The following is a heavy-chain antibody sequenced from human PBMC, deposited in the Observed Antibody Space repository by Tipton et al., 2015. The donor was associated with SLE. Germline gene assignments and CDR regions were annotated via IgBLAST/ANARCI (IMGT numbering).Heavy chain of an antibody. J-gene: IGHJ4*02. CDR1: GGSFSGYY. CDR3: ARGPWFDY. Sequence: TLSLTCAVYGGSFSGYYWSWIRQPPGKGLEWIGQINHSGSTNYNPSLKSRVTISEDTSKNQFSLKLSSVTAADTAVYYCARGPWFDYWGQGTLVTVSS. CDR2: INHSGST. V-gene: IGHV4-34*01.